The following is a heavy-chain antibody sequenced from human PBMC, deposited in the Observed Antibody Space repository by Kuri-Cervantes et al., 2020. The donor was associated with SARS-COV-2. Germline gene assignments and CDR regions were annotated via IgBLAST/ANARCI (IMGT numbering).Heavy chain of an antibody. D-gene: IGHD3-16*01. J-gene: IGHJ2*01. CDR2: IIPIFGTA. CDR1: GYTFTSYD. CDR3: ARDLLGFVRGFDL. V-gene: IGHV1-69*13. Sequence: SVKVSCKASGYTFTSYDINWVRQAPGQGLEWMGGIIPIFGTANYAQKFQGRVTITADESTSTAYMELSSLRSEGTAVYFCARDLLGFVRGFDLWGRGALVTVSS.